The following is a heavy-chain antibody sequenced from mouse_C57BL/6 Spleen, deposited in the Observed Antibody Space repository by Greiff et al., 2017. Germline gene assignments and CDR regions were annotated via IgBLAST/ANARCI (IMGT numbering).Heavy chain of an antibody. Sequence: EVKLVESGGGLVKPGGSLKLSCAASGFTFSSYAMSWVRQTPEKRLEWVETISDGGSYTYYPDNVKGRFTISRDNAKNNLYLQMSHLKSEDTAMYYCARNGNGDAMDYWGQGTSVTVSS. CDR3: ARNGNGDAMDY. CDR2: ISDGGSYT. D-gene: IGHD2-1*01. CDR1: GFTFSSYA. V-gene: IGHV5-4*03. J-gene: IGHJ4*01.